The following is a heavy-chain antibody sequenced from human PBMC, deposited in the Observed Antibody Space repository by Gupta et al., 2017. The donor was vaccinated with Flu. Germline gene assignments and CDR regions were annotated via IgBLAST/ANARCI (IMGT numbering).Heavy chain of an antibody. J-gene: IGHJ4*02. Sequence: GSIRSSSYYWGWIRQPPGKGLEWIGSIYYSGSTYYNPSLKSRVTISVDTSKNQFSLKLSSVTAADTAVYYCARLPYSSGWYRYCDYWGQGTLGTVSS. CDR2: IYYSGST. V-gene: IGHV4-39*01. D-gene: IGHD6-19*01. CDR1: GSIRSSSYY. CDR3: ARLPYSSGWYRYCDY.